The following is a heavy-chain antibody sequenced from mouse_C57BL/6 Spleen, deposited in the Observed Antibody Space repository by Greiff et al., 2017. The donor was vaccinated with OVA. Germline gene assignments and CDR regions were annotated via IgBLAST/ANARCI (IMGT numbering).Heavy chain of an antibody. V-gene: IGHV1-18*01. Sequence: EVQREESGPELVKPGASVKIPCKASGYTFTDYNMDWVKQSHGQSLEWIGDINPNNGGTIYNQKFKGKATLTVDKSSSTAYMELRSQTSEGAAVYYCARAVFAYWGQGTLVTVSA. CDR3: ARAVFAY. D-gene: IGHD3-3*01. CDR1: GYTFTDYN. J-gene: IGHJ3*01. CDR2: INPNNGGT.